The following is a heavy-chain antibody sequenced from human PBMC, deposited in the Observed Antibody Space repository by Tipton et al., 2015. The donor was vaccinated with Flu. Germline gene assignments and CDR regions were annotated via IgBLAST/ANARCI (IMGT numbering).Heavy chain of an antibody. CDR3: GRVFGDCAGPACRSRGARGIDY. V-gene: IGHV4-34*01. D-gene: IGHD2-21*01. Sequence: TLSFTCEVYGRPFSGYYWSWIRQSPRKGLEWLGDINHSGSTNYTPSLKVRVPLLMDTSKNQFSLKGTSVTAADTAVYYCGRVFGDCAGPACRSRGARGIDYWGQGSLVTVSS. J-gene: IGHJ4*02. CDR1: GRPFSGYY. CDR2: INHSGST.